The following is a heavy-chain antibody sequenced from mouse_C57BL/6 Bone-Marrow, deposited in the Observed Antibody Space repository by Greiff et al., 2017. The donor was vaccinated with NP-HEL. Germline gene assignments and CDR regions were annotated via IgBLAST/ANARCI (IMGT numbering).Heavy chain of an antibody. CDR3: ARGSNCFDY. CDR2: ISDGGGYT. V-gene: IGHV5-4*03. J-gene: IGHJ2*01. CDR1: GFTFSSYA. Sequence: EVMLVESGGGLVKPGGSLKLSCAASGFTFSSYAMSWVRQTPEQRLEWVATISDGGGYTYYPDNVKGRFTISRDNAKNNLYLKRSHLKSEDTAMYYCARGSNCFDYWGQGTTLTVSA.